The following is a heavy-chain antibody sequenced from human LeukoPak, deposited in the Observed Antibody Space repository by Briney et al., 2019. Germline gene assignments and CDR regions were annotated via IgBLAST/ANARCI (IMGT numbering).Heavy chain of an antibody. CDR3: VRDFGSGSAGGFDY. CDR2: INSDGITT. J-gene: IGHJ4*02. V-gene: IGHV3-74*01. Sequence: PGGSLRLSCAASGFTFSSFRMHWVRQAPGKGLVWVSRINSDGITTTYADSVKGRFTISRDDAQNTLYLQMSSLRAEDTAVYYCVRDFGSGSAGGFDYWGQGTLVTVPS. D-gene: IGHD3-10*01. CDR1: GFTFSSFR.